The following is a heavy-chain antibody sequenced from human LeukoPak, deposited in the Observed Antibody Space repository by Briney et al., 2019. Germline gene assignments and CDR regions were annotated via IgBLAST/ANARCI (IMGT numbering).Heavy chain of an antibody. CDR2: IKQDESER. D-gene: IGHD3-10*01. V-gene: IGHV3-7*01. CDR3: ARLSAYYYGSYFYYYMDV. CDR1: GFTFSSYW. J-gene: IGHJ6*03. Sequence: PGGSLRLSCAASGFTFSSYWMTWVRQSPGKGPEWVANIKQDESERYTVDSVKGRFTISRDNAKNSVYLQMNSLKGEDTALYYCARLSAYYYGSYFYYYMDVWGKGTTVTVSS.